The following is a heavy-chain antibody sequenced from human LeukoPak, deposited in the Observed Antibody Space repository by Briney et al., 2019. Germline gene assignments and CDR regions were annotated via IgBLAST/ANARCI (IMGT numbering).Heavy chain of an antibody. CDR2: LSYDGSNK. CDR3: ARDRLGIVGATYEFDY. Sequence: GGSLRLSCAASGFTFSSYAMHWVRQAPGKGLEWVAVLSYDGSNKYYADSVKGRFTISRDNAKNSLYLQMTSLRVEDMAVYYCARDRLGIVGATYEFDYWGQGTLVTVSS. CDR1: GFTFSSYA. J-gene: IGHJ4*02. D-gene: IGHD1-26*01. V-gene: IGHV3-30*04.